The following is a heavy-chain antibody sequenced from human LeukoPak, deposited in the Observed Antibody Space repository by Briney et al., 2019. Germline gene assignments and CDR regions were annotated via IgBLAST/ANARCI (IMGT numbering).Heavy chain of an antibody. J-gene: IGHJ4*02. CDR1: GLSCSTYW. V-gene: IGHV3-74*01. D-gene: IGHD4-11*01. CDR3: ARGGSNYGDFYY. Sequence: GGSLRLSCEAAGLSCSTYWMHWVRQVPGEGLVWVSRINGDGSSINYADSVKGRFTISRDNAKNTVYLQMNSLRVEDTAVYYCARGGSNYGDFYYWGQGTLVTVSS. CDR2: INGDGSSI.